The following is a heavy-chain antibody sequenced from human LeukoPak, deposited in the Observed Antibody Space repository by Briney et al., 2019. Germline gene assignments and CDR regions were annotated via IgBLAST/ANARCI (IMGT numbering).Heavy chain of an antibody. CDR1: GYTFTSYD. CDR2: IIPIFGTA. V-gene: IGHV1-69*05. J-gene: IGHJ4*02. D-gene: IGHD3-3*01. Sequence: SVKVSCKASGYTFTSYDINWVRQATGQGLEWMGGIIPIFGTANYAQKFQGRVTITTDESTSTAYMELSSLRSEDTAVYYCARLSARFGLDYWGQGTLVTVSS. CDR3: ARLSARFGLDY.